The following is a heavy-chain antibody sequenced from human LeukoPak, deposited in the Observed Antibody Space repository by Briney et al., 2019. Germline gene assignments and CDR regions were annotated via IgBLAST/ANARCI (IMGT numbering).Heavy chain of an antibody. CDR3: AKESHYDSSGYFDY. V-gene: IGHV3-23*01. CDR2: ISGRGGST. D-gene: IGHD3-22*01. CDR1: GFTFSSYA. Sequence: QPGGSLRLSCAASGFTFSSYAMSWVRQAPGKGLEWVSAISGRGGSTYYPDSVKGRFTFSRDNSKNTLYLQMNSLRAEDTAVYFCAKESHYDSSGYFDYWGQGTLVTVSS. J-gene: IGHJ4*02.